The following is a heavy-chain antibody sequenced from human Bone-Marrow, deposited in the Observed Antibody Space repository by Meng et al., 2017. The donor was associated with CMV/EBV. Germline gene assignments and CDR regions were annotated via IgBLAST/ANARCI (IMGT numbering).Heavy chain of an antibody. CDR1: GYNFKRSW. V-gene: IGHV5-51*01. D-gene: IGHD3-9*01. CDR3: ARLNFDCSNYYYGMDV. J-gene: IGHJ6*02. Sequence: GESLKISCKGSGYNFKRSWIGWVRQMPGKGLEWMAIIYPIDSHTKYSPSFQGQVTISADVSTSTAYLQWSGLQASDTAMYYCARLNFDCSNYYYGMDVWGQGTTVTVSS. CDR2: IYPIDSHT.